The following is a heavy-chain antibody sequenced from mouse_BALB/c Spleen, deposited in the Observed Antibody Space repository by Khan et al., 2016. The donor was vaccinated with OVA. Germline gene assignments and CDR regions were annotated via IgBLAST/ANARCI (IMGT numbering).Heavy chain of an antibody. Sequence: ESGAELTRPGASVKMSCKASGYTFTSNTMHWVKQRPGQGLEWIGYINPRSSYTNYNQKFKDKATLTADKSSSTAYMQLNSLTSEDSAVYYCARRTTGYAMDYWGQGTSVTVSS. CDR1: GYTFTSNT. D-gene: IGHD2-14*01. V-gene: IGHV1-4*01. CDR3: ARRTTGYAMDY. CDR2: INPRSSYT. J-gene: IGHJ4*01.